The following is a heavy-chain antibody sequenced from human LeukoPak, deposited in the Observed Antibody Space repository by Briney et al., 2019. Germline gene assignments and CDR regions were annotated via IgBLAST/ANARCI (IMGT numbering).Heavy chain of an antibody. J-gene: IGHJ4*02. CDR2: IIPIFGTA. V-gene: IGHV1-69*13. CDR3: ARVTQNSIADY. D-gene: IGHD2/OR15-2a*01. Sequence: ASVKVSCKASVGTFISYAISWVRQAPGQGLEWMGGIIPIFGTANYAQKFQGRVTITADESTSTAYMELSSLRSEDTAVYYCARVTQNSIADYWGQGTLVTVSS. CDR1: VGTFISYA.